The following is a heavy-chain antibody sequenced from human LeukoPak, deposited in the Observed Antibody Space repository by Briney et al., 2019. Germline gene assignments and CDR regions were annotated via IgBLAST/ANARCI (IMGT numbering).Heavy chain of an antibody. D-gene: IGHD6-19*01. CDR2: INAGNGNT. CDR1: GYTFTSYA. J-gene: IGHJ4*02. Sequence: ASVKVSCKASGYTFTSYAMHWVRQAPGQRLEWMGWINAGNGNTKYSQKFQGRVTITRDTSASTAYMELSSLRSEDTAVYYCARGVAVAKKGSYFFDCWGQGTLVTVSS. CDR3: ARGVAVAKKGSYFFDC. V-gene: IGHV1-3*01.